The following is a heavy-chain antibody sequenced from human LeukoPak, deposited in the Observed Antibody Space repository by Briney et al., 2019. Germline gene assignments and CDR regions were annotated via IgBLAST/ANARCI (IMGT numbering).Heavy chain of an antibody. D-gene: IGHD3-9*01. CDR2: ITSGGDYI. J-gene: IGHJ4*02. CDR1: GFTFNTFN. CDR3: ARGHYDVLAASYKWTPDY. Sequence: GGSLRLSCAASGFTFNTFNMNWVRQAPGKGLEWVSSITSGGDYIYYADSVKGRFTTSRDKAKNSLSLQLNSLRVEDTAVYYCARGHYDVLAASYKWTPDYWGQGTLVTVSS. V-gene: IGHV3-21*01.